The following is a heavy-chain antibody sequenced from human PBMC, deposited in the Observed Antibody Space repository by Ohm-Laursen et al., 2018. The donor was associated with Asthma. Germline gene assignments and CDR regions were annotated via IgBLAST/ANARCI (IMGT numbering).Heavy chain of an antibody. V-gene: IGHV1-2*06. J-gene: IGHJ6*02. CDR3: ARDVLSEWEPDYYYYYGMDV. CDR2: INPNSGGT. CDR1: GYTFTGYY. Sequence: GSSVKVSCKASGYTFTGYYMHWVRQAPGQGLEWMGRINPNSGGTNYAQKFQGRVTMTRDTSISTAYMELSRLRSDDTAVYYCARDVLSEWEPDYYYYYGMDVWGQGTTVTVSS. D-gene: IGHD1-26*01.